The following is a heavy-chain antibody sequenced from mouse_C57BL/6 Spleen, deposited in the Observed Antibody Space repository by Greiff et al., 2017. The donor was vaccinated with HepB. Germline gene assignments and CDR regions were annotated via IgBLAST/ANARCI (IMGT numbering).Heavy chain of an antibody. D-gene: IGHD1-1*01. V-gene: IGHV14-2*01. J-gene: IGHJ2*01. CDR2: IDPEDGET. Sequence: EVKLVESGAELVKPGASVKLSCTASGFNIKDYYMHWVKQRTEQGLEWIGRIDPEDGETKYAPKFQGKATITADTSSNTAYLQLSSLTSEDTAVYYCARSRFTTVVAFDYWGQGTTLTVSS. CDR3: ARSRFTTVVAFDY. CDR1: GFNIKDYY.